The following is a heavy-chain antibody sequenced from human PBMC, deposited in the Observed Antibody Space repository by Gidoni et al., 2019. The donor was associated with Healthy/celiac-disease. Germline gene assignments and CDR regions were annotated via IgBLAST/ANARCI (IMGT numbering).Heavy chain of an antibody. CDR2: INHSGST. Sequence: QVQLQQWGAGLLTPSETLSLTCAVYGGSFSGYYWSWIRQPPGKGLEWIGEINHSGSTTYNPSLKSRVTISVDTSKNQFSLKLSSVTAADTAVYYCARGSWGLYFDYWGQGTLVTVSS. J-gene: IGHJ4*02. CDR1: GGSFSGYY. D-gene: IGHD3-16*01. CDR3: ARGSWGLYFDY. V-gene: IGHV4-34*01.